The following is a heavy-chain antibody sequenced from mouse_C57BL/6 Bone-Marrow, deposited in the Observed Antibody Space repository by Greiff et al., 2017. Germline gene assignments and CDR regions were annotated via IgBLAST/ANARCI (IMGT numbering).Heavy chain of an antibody. CDR2: ISSGGSYT. J-gene: IGHJ2*01. Sequence: EVHLVESGGDLVKPGGSLKLSCAASGFTFSSYGMSWVRQTPDKRLEWVATISSGGSYTYYPDSVKGRFTISRDNAKNTLYLQMSSLKSEDTAMYYCARHGYDGYYGYWGQGTTLTVSS. CDR3: ARHGYDGYYGY. CDR1: GFTFSSYG. D-gene: IGHD2-3*01. V-gene: IGHV5-6*01.